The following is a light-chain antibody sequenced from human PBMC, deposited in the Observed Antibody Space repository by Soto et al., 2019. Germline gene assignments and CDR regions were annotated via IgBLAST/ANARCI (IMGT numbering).Light chain of an antibody. Sequence: SQLTQSPSALSASVGDRVTITCRASETINTWLAWYQQKPGKAPKLLIYDAYSLQSGVPSRFSGSGSGTEFTLTISSLQPDDSATYYCQQYNSYWTFGPGTKVDIK. CDR1: ETINTW. CDR2: DAY. V-gene: IGKV1-5*01. J-gene: IGKJ1*01. CDR3: QQYNSYWT.